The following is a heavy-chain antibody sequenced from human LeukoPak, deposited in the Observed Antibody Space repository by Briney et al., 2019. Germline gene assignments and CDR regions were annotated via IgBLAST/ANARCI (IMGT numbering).Heavy chain of an antibody. D-gene: IGHD4-17*01. J-gene: IGHJ4*02. CDR3: ARDRGDYVDY. CDR1: GGSISNYY. V-gene: IGHV4-59*01. Sequence: SETLSLTCTVSGGSISNYYWSWIRQPPGKGLEWIGYIYYSGSTNYNPSLKSRVTISVDTSKNQFSLKLSSVTAADTAVYYCARDRGDYVDYWGQGTLVTVSS. CDR2: IYYSGST.